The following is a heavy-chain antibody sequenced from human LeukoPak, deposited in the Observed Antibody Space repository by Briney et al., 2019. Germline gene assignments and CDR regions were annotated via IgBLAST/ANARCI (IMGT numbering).Heavy chain of an antibody. CDR3: ARKHKYSSSWYVFDY. CDR2: ISGSGGST. V-gene: IGHV3-23*01. J-gene: IGHJ4*02. Sequence: GGSLRLSCAASGFTFSSYAMSWVRQAPGKGLEWVSAISGSGGSTYYADSVKGRFTISRDNSKNTLYLQMNSLRAEDTAVYYCARKHKYSSSWYVFDYWGQGTLVTVSS. CDR1: GFTFSSYA. D-gene: IGHD6-13*01.